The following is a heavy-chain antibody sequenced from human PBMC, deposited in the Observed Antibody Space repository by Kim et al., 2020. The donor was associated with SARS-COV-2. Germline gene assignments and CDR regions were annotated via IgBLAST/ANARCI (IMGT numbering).Heavy chain of an antibody. Sequence: GGSLRLSCAASGFTFSSYAMHWVRQAPGKGLEWVAVISYDGSNKYYADSVKGRFTISRDNSKNTLYLQMNSLRAEDTAVYYCARDRTNGGGGNGMDVWGQGTTVTVSS. CDR1: GFTFSSYA. J-gene: IGHJ6*02. D-gene: IGHD2-15*01. CDR2: ISYDGSNK. V-gene: IGHV3-30*04. CDR3: ARDRTNGGGGNGMDV.